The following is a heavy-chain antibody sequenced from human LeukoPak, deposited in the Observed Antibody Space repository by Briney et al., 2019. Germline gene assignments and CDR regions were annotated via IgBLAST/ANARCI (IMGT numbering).Heavy chain of an antibody. Sequence: GGSLGLSCAASGFTFSSYWMSWVRQAPGKGLEWVADIKQDGSERNYVDSVKGRFTISRDNAKNSLYLQMNSLRAEDTAVYYCARANPAHGYWGQGTLVTVSS. CDR2: IKQDGSER. J-gene: IGHJ4*02. V-gene: IGHV3-7*01. CDR3: ARANPAHGY. D-gene: IGHD6-25*01. CDR1: GFTFSSYW.